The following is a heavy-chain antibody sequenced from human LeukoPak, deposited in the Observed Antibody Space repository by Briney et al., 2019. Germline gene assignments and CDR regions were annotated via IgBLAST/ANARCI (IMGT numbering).Heavy chain of an antibody. CDR3: ARSPLGTLNWFDP. CDR1: GYGFTSYW. Sequence: GESLQISCKGSGYGFTSYWIGWVRPMPGKGLEWMGIIYPGDSDTRYSPSFQGQVTISADKSISTAYLQWSSLKASDTAMYYCARSPLGTLNWFDPWGQGTLVTVSS. D-gene: IGHD1-1*01. V-gene: IGHV5-51*01. J-gene: IGHJ5*02. CDR2: IYPGDSDT.